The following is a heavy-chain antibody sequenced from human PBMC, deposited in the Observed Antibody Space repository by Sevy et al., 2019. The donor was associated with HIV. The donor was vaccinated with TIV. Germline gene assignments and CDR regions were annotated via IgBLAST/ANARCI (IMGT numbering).Heavy chain of an antibody. CDR2: INPNSDGT. Sequence: ASLKVSCKASGYTFTGYYIHWVRQAPGQGLEWMGWINPNSDGTNYVQKFQGRVTMTSDTSINTAYMDLRRLRSDDTAVYYCARGENFWTASYYFDYWGQGTLVTVSS. V-gene: IGHV1-2*02. CDR3: ARGENFWTASYYFDY. CDR1: GYTFTGYY. J-gene: IGHJ4*02. D-gene: IGHD3-3*01.